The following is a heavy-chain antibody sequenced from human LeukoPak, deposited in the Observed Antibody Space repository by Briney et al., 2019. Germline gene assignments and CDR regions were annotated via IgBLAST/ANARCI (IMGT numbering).Heavy chain of an antibody. J-gene: IGHJ6*03. Sequence: GGSLRLSCAASGFTFSSYSMNWVRRAPGKGLEWVSSISSSSSYIYYADSVKGRFTISRDNAKNSLYLQMNSLRAEDTAVYYCARDRNGGNSDYYYYYYMDVWGIGTTVTVSS. D-gene: IGHD4-23*01. CDR3: ARDRNGGNSDYYYYYYMDV. CDR2: ISSSSSYI. V-gene: IGHV3-21*01. CDR1: GFTFSSYS.